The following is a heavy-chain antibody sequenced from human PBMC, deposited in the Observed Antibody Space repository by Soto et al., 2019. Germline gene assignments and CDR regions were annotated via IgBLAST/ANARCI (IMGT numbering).Heavy chain of an antibody. CDR3: ARDLGGHECNGVCYTIIYLDYHFYGMAV. CDR1: GYTFTSYG. CDR2: ISAYNGNT. V-gene: IGHV1-18*01. D-gene: IGHD2-8*01. Sequence: GASVKVSCKASGYTFTSYGISWVRQAPGQGLEWMGWISAYNGNTNYAQKLQGRVTMTTDTSTSTAYMELRSLRSDDTAVYYCARDLGGHECNGVCYTIIYLDYHFYGMAVCGQGTTVTVSS. J-gene: IGHJ6*02.